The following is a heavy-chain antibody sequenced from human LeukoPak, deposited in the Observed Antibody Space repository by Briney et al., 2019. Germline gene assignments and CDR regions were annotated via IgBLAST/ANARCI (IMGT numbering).Heavy chain of an antibody. D-gene: IGHD6-19*01. CDR1: GGSISSYY. CDR2: INHSGST. CDR3: ARDLAYSSGWYSPGYYFDY. V-gene: IGHV4-34*01. J-gene: IGHJ4*02. Sequence: PSETLSLTCTVSGGSISSYYWSWIRQPPGKGLEWIGEINHSGSTNYNPSLKSRVTISVDTSKNQFSLKLSSVTAADTAVYYCARDLAYSSGWYSPGYYFDYWGQGTLVTVSS.